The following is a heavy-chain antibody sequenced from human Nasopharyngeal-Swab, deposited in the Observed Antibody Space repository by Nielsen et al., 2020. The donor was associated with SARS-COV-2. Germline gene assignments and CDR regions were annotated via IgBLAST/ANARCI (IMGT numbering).Heavy chain of an antibody. V-gene: IGHV2-70*01. CDR3: ARIPGKGDCTGGVCTGY. Sequence: WIRQPPGKALEWLALIYWDDDKRYSTSLKSRLTISKDTSKSQVVLTMTNMDPVDTATYYCARIPGKGDCTGGVCTGYWGQGTLVTVSS. J-gene: IGHJ4*02. D-gene: IGHD2-8*02. CDR2: IYWDDDK.